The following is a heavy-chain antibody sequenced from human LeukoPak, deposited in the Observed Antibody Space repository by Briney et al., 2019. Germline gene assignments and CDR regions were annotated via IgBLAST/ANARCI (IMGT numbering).Heavy chain of an antibody. J-gene: IGHJ6*02. CDR1: GFTFSDYY. CDR2: ISSSGSTI. V-gene: IGHV3-11*01. Sequence: GGSLRLSCAASGFTFSDYYMSWIRQAPGKGLEWVSYISSSGSTIYNADSVKGRFTISRDNAKNSLYLQMNSLRAEDTAVYYCARVPISTLRYFDWTYYYYGMDVWGQGTTVTVSS. D-gene: IGHD3-9*01. CDR3: ARVPISTLRYFDWTYYYYGMDV.